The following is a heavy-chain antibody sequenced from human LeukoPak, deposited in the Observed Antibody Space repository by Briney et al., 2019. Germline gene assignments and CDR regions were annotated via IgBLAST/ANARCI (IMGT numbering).Heavy chain of an antibody. D-gene: IGHD3-10*02. CDR1: GFTFSSYG. CDR2: ISWNGGNI. Sequence: PGGSLRLSCAASGFTFSSYGMHWVRQAPGKGLEWVSGISWNGGNIGYADSVKGRFIISRDNARNSLYLQMNSLRAEDTAVYYCAELGITMIGGVWGKGTTVTISS. V-gene: IGHV3-9*01. J-gene: IGHJ6*04. CDR3: AELGITMIGGV.